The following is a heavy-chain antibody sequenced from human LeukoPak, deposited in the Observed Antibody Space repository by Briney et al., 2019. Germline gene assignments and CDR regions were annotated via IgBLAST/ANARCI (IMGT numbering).Heavy chain of an antibody. D-gene: IGHD6-13*01. V-gene: IGHV3-7*01. CDR3: ARLPYSSSWYMLYYFDY. Sequence: GSLRLSCAASGFTFSSYGMSWVRQAPGKGLEWVANIKQDGSEKYYVDSVKGRFTISRDNAKNSLYLQMNSLRAEDTAVYYCARLPYSSSWYMLYYFDYWGQGTLVTVSS. J-gene: IGHJ4*02. CDR2: IKQDGSEK. CDR1: GFTFSSYG.